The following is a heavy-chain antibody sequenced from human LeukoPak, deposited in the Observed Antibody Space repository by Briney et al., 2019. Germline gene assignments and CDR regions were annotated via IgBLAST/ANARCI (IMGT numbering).Heavy chain of an antibody. J-gene: IGHJ4*02. CDR1: GYTFTSYD. D-gene: IGHD5-18*01. CDR3: ARTDTAMVTPFDY. Sequence: ASVKVSCKASGYTFTSYDINWVRQATGQGLEWMGIINPSGGSTSYAQKFQGRVTMTRDTSTSTVYMELSSLRSEDTAVYYCARTDTAMVTPFDYWGQGTLVTVSS. V-gene: IGHV1-46*01. CDR2: INPSGGST.